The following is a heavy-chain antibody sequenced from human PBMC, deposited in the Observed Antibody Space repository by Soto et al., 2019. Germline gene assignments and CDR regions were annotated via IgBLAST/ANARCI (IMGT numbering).Heavy chain of an antibody. CDR3: TTDLRLFDLDV. J-gene: IGHJ6*02. CDR2: IKSKTDGGTT. V-gene: IGHV3-15*01. Sequence: VGSLSLSCAASGFTFSNAWMSWVRPAPGKGLGWVGRIKSKTDGGTTDYAAPVKGRFTISRDNSKNTVYMQMNSLKTEDTAVYYCTTDLRLFDLDVWGPGTPVTVYS. D-gene: IGHD3-16*01. CDR1: GFTFSNAW.